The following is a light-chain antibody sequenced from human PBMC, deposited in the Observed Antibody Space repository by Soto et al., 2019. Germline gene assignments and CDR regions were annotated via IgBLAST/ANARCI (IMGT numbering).Light chain of an antibody. V-gene: IGKV3D-20*02. CDR2: GAS. J-gene: IGKJ2*01. CDR3: QQRSTWPPA. Sequence: EIVLTQSPGTLSLSPGERATLSCRASQSVSNNYLAWYQQKPGQAPRLLIYGASNRATGIPDRFSGSGSGTDFTLTISRLEPEDFALYYCQQRSTWPPAFGQGTKLEIE. CDR1: QSVSNNY.